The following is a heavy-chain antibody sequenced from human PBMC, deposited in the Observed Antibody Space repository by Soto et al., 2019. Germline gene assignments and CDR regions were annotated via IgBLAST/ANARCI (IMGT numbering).Heavy chain of an antibody. D-gene: IGHD5-12*01. J-gene: IGHJ4*02. CDR3: ARGRWLRQSFDH. Sequence: QVQLEQWGAGLLKPSETLSLTCAVYGGSFSGYYWSWIRQPPGKGLEWIGEINHSGSTNYNPSLKSRVTISVDTSKNQFSLNLYSVPAADTAVYSCARGRWLRQSFDHWGQGTLVTVSS. CDR1: GGSFSGYY. V-gene: IGHV4-34*02. CDR2: INHSGST.